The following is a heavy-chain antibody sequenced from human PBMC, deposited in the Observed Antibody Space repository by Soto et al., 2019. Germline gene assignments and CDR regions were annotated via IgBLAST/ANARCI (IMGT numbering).Heavy chain of an antibody. D-gene: IGHD2-15*01. CDR2: ISYDGSGE. Sequence: QVQLVESGGGVVQPGRSLRLSCAASGFTLSSYVNHWVRQAPGMGLEWVAVISYDGSGEYYADSVKGRFTISRDNSKNTLYLQMNSLRAEDTAVYYCAKLSGNTPFDYWGQGTLVTVSS. J-gene: IGHJ4*02. CDR3: AKLSGNTPFDY. V-gene: IGHV3-30*18. CDR1: GFTLSSYV.